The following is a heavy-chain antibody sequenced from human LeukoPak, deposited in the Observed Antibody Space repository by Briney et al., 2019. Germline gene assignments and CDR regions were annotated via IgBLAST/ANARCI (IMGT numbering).Heavy chain of an antibody. CDR2: IYTSGST. CDR1: GGSISSYY. V-gene: IGHV4-4*07. J-gene: IGHJ3*02. D-gene: IGHD6-19*01. CDR3: ARDRIAVAGFDAFDI. Sequence: WETLSLTCTVSGGSISSYYWSWIRQPAGKGLEWIGRIYTSGSTNYNPSLKSRVTMSVDTSKNQFSLKLSSVTAADTAVYYCARDRIAVAGFDAFDIWGQGTMVTVSS.